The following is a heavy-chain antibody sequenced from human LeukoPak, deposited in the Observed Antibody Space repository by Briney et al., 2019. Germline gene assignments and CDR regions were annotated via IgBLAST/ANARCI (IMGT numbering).Heavy chain of an antibody. J-gene: IGHJ3*02. CDR1: GASISSYY. CDR2: IYNSGST. V-gene: IGHV4-59*08. D-gene: IGHD3-16*01. Sequence: SETLSLTCAVSGASISSYYWTWIRQPPGKGLEWIGYIYNSGSTNYNPSLRSRVTISVDASKNQFSLKLNSVTAADTAVYYCARRNVLTEGEAFDIWGQGTLVTVSS. CDR3: ARRNVLTEGEAFDI.